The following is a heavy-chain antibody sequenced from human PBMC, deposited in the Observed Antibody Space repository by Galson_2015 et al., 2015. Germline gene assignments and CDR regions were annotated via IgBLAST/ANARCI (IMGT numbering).Heavy chain of an antibody. Sequence: SETLSLTCTVSGGSISSSSYYWGWIRQPPGKGLEWIGSIYYSGSTYYNPSLKSRVTISVDTSKNQFSLKLSSVTAADTAVYYCARGGGKRSIAARYCSGGSCYSGGYYGMDVWGQGTTVTVSS. J-gene: IGHJ6*02. CDR1: GGSISSSSYY. D-gene: IGHD2-15*01. CDR2: IYYSGST. CDR3: ARGGGKRSIAARYCSGGSCYSGGYYGMDV. V-gene: IGHV4-39*01.